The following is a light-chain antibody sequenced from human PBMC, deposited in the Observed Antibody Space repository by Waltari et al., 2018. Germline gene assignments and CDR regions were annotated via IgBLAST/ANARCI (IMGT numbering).Light chain of an antibody. CDR2: QNN. V-gene: IGLV3-1*01. CDR1: NLGNKY. CDR3: QTWDLIAVT. J-gene: IGLJ2*01. Sequence: SYEVTQPPSLSVSPGQTASLTCSGGNLGNKYTSWYQQRPGQSPLLVMHQNNVRPSGIPERFSGSSSGNTATLTISGTLSMDEAVYYCQTWDLIAVTFGGGTQLTVL.